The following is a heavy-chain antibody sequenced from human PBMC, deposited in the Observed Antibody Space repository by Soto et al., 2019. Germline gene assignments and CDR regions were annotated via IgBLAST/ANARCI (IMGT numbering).Heavy chain of an antibody. CDR1: GFTVSSNY. V-gene: IGHV3-66*01. J-gene: IGHJ5*02. Sequence: EVQLVESGGGLVQPGGSLRLSCAASGFTVSSNYMSWVRQAPGKGLEWVSVIYSGGSTYYADSVKGRFTISRDNSKNTLYGQMNCLGAEESAVYYSARTWEWLHSWFDPWGQWTLVTVSS. CDR3: ARTWEWLHSWFDP. D-gene: IGHD3-3*01. CDR2: IYSGGST.